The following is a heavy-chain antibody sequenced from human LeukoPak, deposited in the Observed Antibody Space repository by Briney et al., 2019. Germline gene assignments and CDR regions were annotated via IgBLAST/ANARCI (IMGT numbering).Heavy chain of an antibody. Sequence: SETLSLTCAVYGGSFSGYYWSWIRQPPGKGLEWIGEISHSGSTNYNPSLKSRVTISVDTSKNQFSLKLSSVTAADTAVYYCARRKDIVVVPAAHDAFDIWGQGTMVTVSS. CDR3: ARRKDIVVVPAAHDAFDI. D-gene: IGHD2-2*01. CDR2: ISHSGST. V-gene: IGHV4-34*01. CDR1: GGSFSGYY. J-gene: IGHJ3*02.